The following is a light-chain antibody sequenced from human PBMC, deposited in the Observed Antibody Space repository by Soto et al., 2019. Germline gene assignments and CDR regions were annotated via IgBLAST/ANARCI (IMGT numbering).Light chain of an antibody. CDR1: QSISSY. CDR3: QQTYSSPIT. CDR2: AAS. V-gene: IGKV1-39*01. J-gene: IGKJ5*01. Sequence: DTQMNQSPSSLSGSVGDSIAITCRASQSISSYLNWYQQKPGKAPKLLISAASILQSGVPSRFSGSGSGTDFTLTISNLQPEDFAGYYCQQTYSSPITFGQGTRLEIK.